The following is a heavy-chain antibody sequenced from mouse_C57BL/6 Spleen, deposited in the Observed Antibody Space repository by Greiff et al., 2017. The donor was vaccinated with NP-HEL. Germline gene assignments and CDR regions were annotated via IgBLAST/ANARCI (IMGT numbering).Heavy chain of an antibody. D-gene: IGHD2-4*01. V-gene: IGHV14-4*01. J-gene: IGHJ2*01. CDR2: IDPENGDT. Sequence: VQLKQSGAELVRPGASVKLSCTASGFNIKDDYMHWVKQRPEQGLEWIGWIDPENGDTEYASKFQGKATITADTSSNTAYLQLSSLTSEDTAVYYCTPAMITTIFDYWGQGTTLTVSS. CDR1: GFNIKDDY. CDR3: TPAMITTIFDY.